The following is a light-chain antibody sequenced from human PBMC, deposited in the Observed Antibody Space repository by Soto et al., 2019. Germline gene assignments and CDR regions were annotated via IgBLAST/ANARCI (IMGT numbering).Light chain of an antibody. CDR3: QSYDVSMG. CDR1: SGSIASNY. CDR2: EDN. V-gene: IGLV6-57*02. J-gene: IGLJ2*01. Sequence: NFMLTQPHSVSESPGKTVTISCTGSSGSIASNYVQWYQQRPGSAPTTVIYEDNQRPSGVPDRFSGSIDSSSNSASLTISGLKTEDEADYYCQSYDVSMGLGRGTKLIVL.